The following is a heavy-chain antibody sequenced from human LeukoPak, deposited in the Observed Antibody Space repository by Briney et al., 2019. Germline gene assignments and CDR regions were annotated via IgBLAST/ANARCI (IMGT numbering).Heavy chain of an antibody. J-gene: IGHJ4*02. CDR2: INPNSGGT. Sequence: ASVKVSCKASGYTFTGYYMHWVRQAPGQGLEWMGWINPNSGGTNYAQKFQGRVTMTRDTSISTVYMELSSLRSEDTAVYYCARDESSSWSVDYWGQGTLVTVSS. D-gene: IGHD6-13*01. CDR1: GYTFTGYY. V-gene: IGHV1-2*02. CDR3: ARDESSSWSVDY.